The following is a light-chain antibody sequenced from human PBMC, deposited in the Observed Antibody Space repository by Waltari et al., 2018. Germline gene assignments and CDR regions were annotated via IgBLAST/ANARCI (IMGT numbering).Light chain of an antibody. V-gene: IGKV2-30*02. Sequence: DVVMTQSPLSLPVTLGQPASISCSSSQSLVHSDGNPYLNWFHQRPGPSTRRLIYKVSIRDPGVPDIFSGSGSGTDFTLKISGVEAEDVGLYYCMQGTHWPGTFGQGTMVDIK. CDR1: QSLVHSDGNPY. CDR2: KVS. CDR3: MQGTHWPGT. J-gene: IGKJ1*01.